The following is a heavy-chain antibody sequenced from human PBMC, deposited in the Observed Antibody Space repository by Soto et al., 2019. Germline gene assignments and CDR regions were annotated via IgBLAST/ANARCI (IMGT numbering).Heavy chain of an antibody. D-gene: IGHD6-6*01. J-gene: IGHJ4*02. CDR3: AKPGDGSIAARDDIQYFDY. CDR2: ISGSGGST. Sequence: EVQLLESGGGLVQPGGSLRLSCAASGFTFSSYAMSWVRQAPGKGLEWVSAISGSGGSTYYADSVKGRFTISRDNSKNTLYLQMNRLRAEDTAVNYCAKPGDGSIAARDDIQYFDYWGQGTLVTVSS. V-gene: IGHV3-23*01. CDR1: GFTFSSYA.